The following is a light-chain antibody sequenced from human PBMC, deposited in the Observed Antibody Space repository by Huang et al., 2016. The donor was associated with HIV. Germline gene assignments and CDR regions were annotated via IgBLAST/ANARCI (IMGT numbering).Light chain of an antibody. J-gene: IGKJ1*01. CDR2: SAS. Sequence: EVVMTQSPPILSVSPGERATLSCRASQSVTSNLAWYQQKPGQAPRLLIYSASTRAIGIPARFSGSGSGTEFTLTISSMQSEDFAVYYCQHYNNWPWWTFGQGTKVEIK. CDR1: QSVTSN. V-gene: IGKV3-15*01. CDR3: QHYNNWPWWT.